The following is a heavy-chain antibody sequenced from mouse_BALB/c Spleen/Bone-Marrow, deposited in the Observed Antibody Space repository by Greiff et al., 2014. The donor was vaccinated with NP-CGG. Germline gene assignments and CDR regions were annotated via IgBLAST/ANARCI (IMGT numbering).Heavy chain of an antibody. J-gene: IGHJ2*01. CDR1: GFNIKDTY. Sequence: EVKVVESGAELVKPGASVKLSCTASGFNIKDTYMHWVKQRPEQGLEWIGRIDPANGNSKYDPKFQGKATITADTSSNTAYLQLSSLTSEDTAVYYCAFITTVVEYYFDYWGQGTTPTVSS. CDR3: AFITTVVEYYFDY. D-gene: IGHD1-1*01. V-gene: IGHV14-3*02. CDR2: IDPANGNS.